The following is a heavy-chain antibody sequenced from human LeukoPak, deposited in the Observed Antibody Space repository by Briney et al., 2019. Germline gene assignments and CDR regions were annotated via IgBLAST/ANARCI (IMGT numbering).Heavy chain of an antibody. D-gene: IGHD3-10*01. CDR1: GGSISSYY. CDR2: IYYSGST. CDR3: ARDLYGSGSYYTVYYFDY. J-gene: IGHJ4*02. Sequence: SETLSLTCTVSGGSISSYYWSWIRQPPGKGLEWIGSIYYSGSTYYNPSLKSRVTISVDTSKNQFSLRLSSVTAADTAVYYCARDLYGSGSYYTVYYFDYWGQGTLVTVSS. V-gene: IGHV4-59*12.